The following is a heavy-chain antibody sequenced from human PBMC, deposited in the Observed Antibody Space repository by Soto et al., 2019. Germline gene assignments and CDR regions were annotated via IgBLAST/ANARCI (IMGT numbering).Heavy chain of an antibody. Sequence: QVQRVQSGAEVKKPGSSVKVSCKASGGTFSSYAISWVRQAPGQGLEWMGGIIPIFGTANYAQKFQGRVTITADESTSTAYMELSSLRSEDTAVYYCARGDIVVVVAVSAAQTWFDPWGQGTLVTVSS. CDR2: IIPIFGTA. D-gene: IGHD2-15*01. V-gene: IGHV1-69*12. CDR1: GGTFSSYA. CDR3: ARGDIVVVVAVSAAQTWFDP. J-gene: IGHJ5*02.